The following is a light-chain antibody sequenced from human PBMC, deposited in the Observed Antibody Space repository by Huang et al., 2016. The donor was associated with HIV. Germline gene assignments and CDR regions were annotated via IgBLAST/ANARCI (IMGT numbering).Light chain of an antibody. Sequence: EIVMTQSPATLSVSPGERATLSCRASQSVGSNLAWYQQRRDQAPRLLIDAASTRASGIPARFSGSGSGTEFTLTVSSLQSEDFAVYYCQQHNTWPRTFGQGTRV. CDR2: AAS. V-gene: IGKV3-15*01. CDR3: QQHNTWPRT. J-gene: IGKJ1*01. CDR1: QSVGSN.